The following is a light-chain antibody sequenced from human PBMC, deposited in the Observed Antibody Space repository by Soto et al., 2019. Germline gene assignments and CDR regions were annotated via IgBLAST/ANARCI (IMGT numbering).Light chain of an antibody. J-gene: IGKJ1*01. CDR2: LGS. CDR3: MQALQIPWT. CDR1: QSLLHRSGYTY. Sequence: DIVMTQSPLSLPVIPGEPASISCRSSQSLLHRSGYTYLHWYLQKPGQSPHLLIYLGSNRASGVPDRFSGSGSGTDFTLKISRVEAEDVGVYYCMQALQIPWTFCRGTKVEIK. V-gene: IGKV2-28*01.